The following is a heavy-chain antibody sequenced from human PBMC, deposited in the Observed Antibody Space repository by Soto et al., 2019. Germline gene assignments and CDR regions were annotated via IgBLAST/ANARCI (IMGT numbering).Heavy chain of an antibody. D-gene: IGHD4-17*01. CDR1: GFTFSNYW. CDR2: LNGVGSVT. V-gene: IGHV3-74*01. J-gene: IGHJ4*02. Sequence: GGSLRLSCTASGFTFSNYWMNWVRQVPGKGLLLVLLLNGVGSVTKFVDSVKGRFTISRDNAKNTLYLQMNSLRADDTAVYYCARDRSYGGNSYDWGQGTLVTVSS. CDR3: ARDRSYGGNSYD.